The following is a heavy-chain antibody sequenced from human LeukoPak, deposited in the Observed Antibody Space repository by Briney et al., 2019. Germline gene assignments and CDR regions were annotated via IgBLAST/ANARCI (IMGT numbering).Heavy chain of an antibody. CDR3: ARDLEVAVAGTSDY. Sequence: GASVKVSCKASGYTFTSYAMNWVRQAPGQGLEWMGWISAYNGNTNYAQKLQGRVTMTTDTSTSTAYMELRSLRSDDTAVYYCARDLEVAVAGTSDYWGQGTLVTVSS. CDR2: ISAYNGNT. J-gene: IGHJ4*02. D-gene: IGHD6-19*01. V-gene: IGHV1-18*01. CDR1: GYTFTSYA.